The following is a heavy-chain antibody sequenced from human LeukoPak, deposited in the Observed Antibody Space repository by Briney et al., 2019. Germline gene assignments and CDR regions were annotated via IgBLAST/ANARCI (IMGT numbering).Heavy chain of an antibody. Sequence: GGPLRLSCAASGFTFSSYGMHWVRQAPGKALEWVAFIRYDGSNKYYADSVKGRFTISRDNSKNTLYLQMNSLRAEDTAVYYCARGGGGDSSGKYTGGFDYWGQGTLVTVSS. D-gene: IGHD3-22*01. V-gene: IGHV3-30*02. CDR2: IRYDGSNK. J-gene: IGHJ4*02. CDR1: GFTFSSYG. CDR3: ARGGGGDSSGKYTGGFDY.